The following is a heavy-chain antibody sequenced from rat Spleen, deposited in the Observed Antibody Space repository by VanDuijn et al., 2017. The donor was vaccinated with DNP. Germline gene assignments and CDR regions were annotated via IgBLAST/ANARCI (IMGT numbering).Heavy chain of an antibody. CDR3: AREGVFYAMDA. Sequence: EVHLVDSGGGLVQPGGSLKLSCAASGFTFSDYGMAWVRQAPKRVLEWVATISSGGGTTYYRDSVMGRFTISRDDAKSTLYLQMDSLRSEDTATYYCAREGVFYAMDAWGQGTSVTVSS. CDR2: ISSGGGTT. D-gene: IGHD1-11*01. J-gene: IGHJ4*01. CDR1: GFTFSDYG. V-gene: IGHV5-7*01.